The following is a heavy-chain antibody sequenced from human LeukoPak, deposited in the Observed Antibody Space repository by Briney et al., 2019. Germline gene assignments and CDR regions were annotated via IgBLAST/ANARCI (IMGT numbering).Heavy chain of an antibody. CDR1: GYSFTSYW. J-gene: IGHJ3*02. D-gene: IGHD3-10*01. Sequence: GESLKISCKGSGYSFTSYWIGWVRQMPGKGLEWMGIIYPGDSDTRYSPPFQGQVTISADKSISTAYLQWSSLKASDTAMYYCARVYGSGSYARGGPGAFDIWGQGTMVTVSS. CDR3: ARVYGSGSYARGGPGAFDI. V-gene: IGHV5-51*01. CDR2: IYPGDSDT.